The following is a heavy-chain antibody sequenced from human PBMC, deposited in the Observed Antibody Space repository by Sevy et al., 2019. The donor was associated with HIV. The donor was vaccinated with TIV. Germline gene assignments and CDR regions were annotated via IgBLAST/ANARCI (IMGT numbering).Heavy chain of an antibody. CDR2: ISGSGVGT. CDR1: GFTFSSYA. D-gene: IGHD4-17*01. J-gene: IGHJ4*02. V-gene: IGHV3-23*01. Sequence: GGSLRLSCAASGFTFSSYAMSWVRQTPGKGLEWVSSISGSGVGTNYADSVKVRFTISRDNSKNTLYLQMNSLRAEDSTVYYCAKSTASYSGDYDYWGQGTLVTVSS. CDR3: AKSTASYSGDYDY.